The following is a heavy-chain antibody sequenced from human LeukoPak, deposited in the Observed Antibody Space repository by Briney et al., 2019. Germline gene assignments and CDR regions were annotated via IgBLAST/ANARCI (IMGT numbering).Heavy chain of an antibody. Sequence: ASVKVSCETSGYTFTSYGITWVRQAPGQGLEWMGWINNYNRNTNYAQKLQGRVTMTTDTSTSTAYMELRSLRSDDTAVFYCARDTSGWYYYSYMDVWGKGTTVTVSS. J-gene: IGHJ6*03. D-gene: IGHD6-19*01. V-gene: IGHV1-18*01. CDR3: ARDTSGWYYYSYMDV. CDR1: GYTFTSYG. CDR2: INNYNRNT.